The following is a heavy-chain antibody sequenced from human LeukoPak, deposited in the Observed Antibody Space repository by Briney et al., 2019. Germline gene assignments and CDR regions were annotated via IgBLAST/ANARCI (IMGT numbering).Heavy chain of an antibody. Sequence: GGSLRLSCAASGFTFSSYSMNWVRQAPGKGLEWVSYISSSSSTIYYADSTKGRFTISRDSSKSTVYLQMNSLRAEDTAVYYCASGHDFWSPFDYWGQGTLVTVPS. CDR2: ISSSSSTI. CDR3: ASGHDFWSPFDY. V-gene: IGHV3-48*01. J-gene: IGHJ4*02. CDR1: GFTFSSYS. D-gene: IGHD3-3*01.